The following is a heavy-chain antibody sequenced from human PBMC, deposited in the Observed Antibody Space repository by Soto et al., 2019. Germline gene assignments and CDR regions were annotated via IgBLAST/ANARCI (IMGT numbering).Heavy chain of an antibody. CDR1: GGSVSSGSYY. CDR2: IYHSGST. CDR3: ATSRGRYCSGGSCYESVFDY. V-gene: IGHV4-61*01. D-gene: IGHD2-15*01. Sequence: SETVSLTCTVSGGSVSSGSYYWSWIRPPPGKGLEWIGYIYHSGSTYYNPSLKSRVTISVDTSKNQFSLKLSSVTAADTAVYYCATSRGRYCSGGSCYESVFDYWGQGTLVTV. J-gene: IGHJ4*02.